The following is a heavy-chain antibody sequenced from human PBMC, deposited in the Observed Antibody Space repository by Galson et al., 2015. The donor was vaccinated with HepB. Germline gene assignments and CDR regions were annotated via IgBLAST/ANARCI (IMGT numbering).Heavy chain of an antibody. Sequence: SLRLSCAASDSTFSSYTMNWVRQTPGKGLQWVSYISTNGATIHYADSVKGRFTIAGDNAKNTIWLQMNSLRAEDTSVYYCAPAKFGSGAYLTFDIWGQGTLVTVSS. V-gene: IGHV3-48*04. CDR2: ISTNGATI. CDR3: APAKFGSGAYLTFDI. D-gene: IGHD4/OR15-4a*01. CDR1: DSTFSSYT. J-gene: IGHJ3*02.